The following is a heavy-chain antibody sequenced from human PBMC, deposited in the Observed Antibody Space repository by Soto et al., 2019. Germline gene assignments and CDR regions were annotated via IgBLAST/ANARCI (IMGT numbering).Heavy chain of an antibody. D-gene: IGHD2-21*01. Sequence: PGGSLRLSCAASGFTFSNHGMHWVRQAPGKGLEWVAVIWYDGNNKYYADSVKGRFTISRDNSNNTLYVQMTSLRAEDTAVYYCARGLHSLFDYWGQGTLVTVSS. CDR2: IWYDGNNK. CDR1: GFTFSNHG. CDR3: ARGLHSLFDY. J-gene: IGHJ4*02. V-gene: IGHV3-33*01.